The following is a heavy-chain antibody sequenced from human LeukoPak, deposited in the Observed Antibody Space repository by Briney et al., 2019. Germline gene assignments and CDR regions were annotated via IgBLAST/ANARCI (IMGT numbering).Heavy chain of an antibody. J-gene: IGHJ3*02. CDR2: INTDGSST. CDR3: ARETYYYDSSGYYILPGAFDI. D-gene: IGHD3-22*01. Sequence: GGSLRLSCAASGFTFSSYWMHWVRQAPGKGLVWVSRINTDGSSTSYADSVKGRFTISRDNAKNTLYLQMNSLRAEDTAVYYCARETYYYDSSGYYILPGAFDIWGQGTMVTVSS. CDR1: GFTFSSYW. V-gene: IGHV3-74*01.